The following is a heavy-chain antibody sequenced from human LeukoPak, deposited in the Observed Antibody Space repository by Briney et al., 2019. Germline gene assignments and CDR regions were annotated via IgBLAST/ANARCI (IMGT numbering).Heavy chain of an antibody. V-gene: IGHV4-4*02. D-gene: IGHD3-10*01. Sequence: SDTLSLTCAVSGGSVSSINWRSWVRQPPGQGLECIGEIYHSGSTNYNPSLKSRVTISVDKSKNQFSLKLSSVTAADTAVYYCARDNVLLWFGELLRAFDIWGQGTMVTVSS. J-gene: IGHJ3*02. CDR1: GGSVSSINW. CDR3: ARDNVLLWFGELLRAFDI. CDR2: IYHSGST.